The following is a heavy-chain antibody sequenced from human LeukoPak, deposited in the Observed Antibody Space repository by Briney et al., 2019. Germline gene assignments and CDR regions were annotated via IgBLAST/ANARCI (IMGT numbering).Heavy chain of an antibody. D-gene: IGHD6-19*01. Sequence: GGSLRLSCAASGFTFSSYAMSWVRQAPGKGLEWVAVIYYDGSNKYYADSVKGRFTISRDNSKNTVYLQMNSLTAEDTAVYSCARGSSSSGYYYFDYWGQGTLVTVSS. J-gene: IGHJ4*02. CDR1: GFTFSSYA. CDR2: IYYDGSNK. CDR3: ARGSSSSGYYYFDY. V-gene: IGHV3-33*08.